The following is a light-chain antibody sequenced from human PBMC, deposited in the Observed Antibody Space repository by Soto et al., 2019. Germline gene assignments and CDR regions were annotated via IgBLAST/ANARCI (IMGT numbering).Light chain of an antibody. V-gene: IGLV1-51*01. CDR1: SSNIGNNY. CDR2: DN. CDR3: GTWDSSLSAWV. J-gene: IGLJ3*02. Sequence: QSVLTQPPSVSAAPGQKVTISCSGSSSNIGNNYVSWYQQLPGTAPKLLIYDNNRPSGIPDRFSGSKSGTSATLGITGLQTGDEAEYYCGTWDSSLSAWVFGGGTKLTVL.